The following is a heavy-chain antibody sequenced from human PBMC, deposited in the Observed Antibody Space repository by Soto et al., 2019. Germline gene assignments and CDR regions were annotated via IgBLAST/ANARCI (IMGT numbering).Heavy chain of an antibody. J-gene: IGHJ4*01. CDR2: IKSKIDGETT. CDR3: TPLALKYVSGWYDFSD. V-gene: IGHV3-15*07. D-gene: IGHD6-19*01. Sequence: EAQLVESGGGLVKPGGSLRLSCAASGFTFSNVWMHWVRQAPGKGLEWVGRIKSKIDGETTDYAAPVKGRFSISRDDSKNTLYMQMNSLKTQDTAVYYCTPLALKYVSGWYDFSDCGHGTLVTVSS. CDR1: GFTFSNVW.